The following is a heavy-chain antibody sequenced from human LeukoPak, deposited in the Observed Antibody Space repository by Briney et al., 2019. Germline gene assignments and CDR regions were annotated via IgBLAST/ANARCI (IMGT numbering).Heavy chain of an antibody. D-gene: IGHD6-13*01. CDR1: GGSISSSNW. Sequence: TTSETLSLTCAVSGGSISSSNWWSWVRQPPGKGLEWIGEIYHSGSPNYNPSLKSRVTISVDKSKNQFSLKLNSVTAADTAIYYCARVGPGYSTSWLGYWGQGTLVTVSS. CDR2: IYHSGSP. CDR3: ARVGPGYSTSWLGY. J-gene: IGHJ4*02. V-gene: IGHV4-4*02.